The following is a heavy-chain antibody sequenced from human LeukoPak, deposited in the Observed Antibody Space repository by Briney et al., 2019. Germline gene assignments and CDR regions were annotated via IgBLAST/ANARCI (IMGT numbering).Heavy chain of an antibody. Sequence: ASVKVSCKTAGYTFTSYSIHWVRQAPGQRPEWMGWINAGKGHVRSSREFQDRVTLSWDTSANTAYMELSSLRSEDRGVYFCARGSYSTSWYAFDFWGQGTLVTVSS. D-gene: IGHD6-13*01. V-gene: IGHV1-3*03. J-gene: IGHJ4*02. CDR3: ARGSYSTSWYAFDF. CDR1: GYTFTSYS. CDR2: INAGKGHV.